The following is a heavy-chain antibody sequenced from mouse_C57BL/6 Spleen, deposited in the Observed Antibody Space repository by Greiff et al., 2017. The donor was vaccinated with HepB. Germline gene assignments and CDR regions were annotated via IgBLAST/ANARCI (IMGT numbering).Heavy chain of an antibody. D-gene: IGHD1-1*01. CDR2: IYPSDSET. J-gene: IGHJ3*01. CDR3: AREEYYGSSYGFAY. V-gene: IGHV1-61*01. CDR1: GYTFTSYW. Sequence: QVQLQQPGAELVRPGSSVKLSCKASGYTFTSYWMDWVKQRPGQGLEWIGNIYPSDSETHYNQKFKDKATLTVDKSSSTAYMQLSSLTSEDSAVYYCAREEYYGSSYGFAYWGQGTLVTVSA.